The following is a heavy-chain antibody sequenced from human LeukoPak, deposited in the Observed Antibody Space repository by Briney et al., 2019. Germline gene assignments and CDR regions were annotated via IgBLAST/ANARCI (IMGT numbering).Heavy chain of an antibody. CDR2: IYYSGST. Sequence: SETLSLTCTVSGGSISSSNYYWSWIRQPPGKGLEWIGYIYYSGSTNYNPSLKSRVTISVDTSKNQFSLKLSSVTAADTAVYYCARALRARITGTTASVYGMDVWGQGTTVTVSS. CDR3: ARALRARITGTTASVYGMDV. V-gene: IGHV4-61*01. J-gene: IGHJ6*02. D-gene: IGHD1-20*01. CDR1: GGSISSSNYY.